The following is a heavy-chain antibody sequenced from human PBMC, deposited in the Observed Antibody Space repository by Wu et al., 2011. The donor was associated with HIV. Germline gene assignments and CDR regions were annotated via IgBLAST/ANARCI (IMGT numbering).Heavy chain of an antibody. D-gene: IGHD3-22*01. J-gene: IGHJ4*02. V-gene: IGHV1-2*02. Sequence: QVQLVQSGAEVKKPGASVKVSCKASGYTFTAYYMHWVRQAPGQGLEWMGWINPNSGGTNYAQKFQGRVTMTRDTSISTAYMELSRLRSDDTAVYYXARGVYYDSSGYYSDYWGQGTLVTVSS. CDR3: ARGVYYDSSGYYSDY. CDR1: GYTFTAYY. CDR2: INPNSGGT.